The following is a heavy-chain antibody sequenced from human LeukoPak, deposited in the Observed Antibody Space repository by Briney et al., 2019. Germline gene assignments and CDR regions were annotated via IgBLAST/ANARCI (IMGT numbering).Heavy chain of an antibody. CDR2: ISSSSSYI. D-gene: IGHD3-16*02. Sequence: GGSLRLSCAASGFTFSSYSMNWVRQAPGKGLEWVSSISSSSSYIYYADSVKGRFTISRDNAKNSLYLQMNSLRAEDTAVYYCARDRGGVIVYDAFDIWGQGTMVTVSS. J-gene: IGHJ3*02. CDR3: ARDRGGVIVYDAFDI. CDR1: GFTFSSYS. V-gene: IGHV3-21*01.